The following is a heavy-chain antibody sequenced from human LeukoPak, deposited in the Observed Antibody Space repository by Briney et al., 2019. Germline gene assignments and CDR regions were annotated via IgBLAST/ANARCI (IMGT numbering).Heavy chain of an antibody. D-gene: IGHD6-19*01. CDR2: TYYRSKWYN. Sequence: SQTLSLTCVVSGDSVSSKNGAWNWIRQTPSRGLEWLGRTYYRSKWYNDYAESMEGRMTISQDTSKNQYSLHLNSVTPDDTAVYYCARDFGTTGWHTFDYWGQGTLVTVSS. J-gene: IGHJ4*02. CDR1: GDSVSSKNGA. V-gene: IGHV6-1*01. CDR3: ARDFGTTGWHTFDY.